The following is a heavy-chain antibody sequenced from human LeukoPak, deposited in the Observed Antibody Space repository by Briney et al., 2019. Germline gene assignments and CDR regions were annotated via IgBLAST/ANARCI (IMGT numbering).Heavy chain of an antibody. CDR2: ISYDGSNK. J-gene: IGHJ5*02. D-gene: IGHD3-22*01. V-gene: IGHV3-30*04. CDR3: ATRGPITYYYDSSGYYWFDP. CDR1: GFTFSSYA. Sequence: GSLRLSCAASGFTFSSYAMHWVRQAPGKGLEWVAVISYDGSNKYYADSVKGRFTISRDNSKNTLYLQMNSLRAEDTAVYYCATRGPITYYYDSSGYYWFDPWGQGTLVTVSS.